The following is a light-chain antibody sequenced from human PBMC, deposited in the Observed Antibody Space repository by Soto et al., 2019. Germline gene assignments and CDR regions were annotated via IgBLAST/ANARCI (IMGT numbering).Light chain of an antibody. CDR1: SSDVGGYNY. V-gene: IGLV2-14*01. Sequence: QSVLTQPASVSGSPGQSITISCTGTSSDVGGYNYVSWYQQHPGKAPKRMIYEVSNRPSGVSNRFSGSKPGDTASLTVSGLQAEDEADYHCSSYNSTRNYVFGSGTKVTV. CDR3: SSYNSTRNYV. CDR2: EVS. J-gene: IGLJ1*01.